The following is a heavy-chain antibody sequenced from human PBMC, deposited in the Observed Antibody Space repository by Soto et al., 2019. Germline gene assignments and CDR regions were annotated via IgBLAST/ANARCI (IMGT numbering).Heavy chain of an antibody. CDR2: IYATGTT. D-gene: IGHD1-1*01. CDR1: GASISGFY. Sequence: QVQLQESGPGLVKPSETLSLTCTVSGASISGFYWSWIRKSAGKGLEWIGRIYATGTTDYNPSLTGRVMMSVDTSKKQFSLKLRSVTAADPAVYYCVRDGTKTLRDWFDPWGQGMSVTVSS. J-gene: IGHJ5*02. V-gene: IGHV4-4*07. CDR3: VRDGTKTLRDWFDP.